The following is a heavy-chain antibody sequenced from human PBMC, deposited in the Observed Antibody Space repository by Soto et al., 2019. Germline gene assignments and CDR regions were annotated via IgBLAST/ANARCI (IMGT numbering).Heavy chain of an antibody. CDR1: GFTFSSYW. Sequence: GGSLRLSCAASGFTFSSYWMHWVRQAPGKGLVWVSRINSDGSSTSYADSVKGRFTISRDNAKNTLYLQMNSLRAEDTAVYYCARIGVTGFRDYYYYYMDVWGKGTTVTVSS. CDR2: INSDGSST. CDR3: ARIGVTGFRDYYYYYMDV. D-gene: IGHD3-16*01. J-gene: IGHJ6*03. V-gene: IGHV3-74*01.